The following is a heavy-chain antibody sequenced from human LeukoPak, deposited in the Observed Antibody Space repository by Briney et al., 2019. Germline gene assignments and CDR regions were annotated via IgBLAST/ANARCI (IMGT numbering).Heavy chain of an antibody. V-gene: IGHV1-2*02. J-gene: IGHJ3*02. CDR3: ASRRDYYDAFDI. D-gene: IGHD1-26*01. CDR1: VYSFTGYY. CDR2: INPNSGGT. Sequence: ASVKVSCKASVYSFTGYYIHWVRQAPGQGLEWMGWINPNSGGTNYAQRFQGRVTMTRDTSISTAYMELSGLRSDDTAVYYCASRRDYYDAFDIWGQGTMVTVSS.